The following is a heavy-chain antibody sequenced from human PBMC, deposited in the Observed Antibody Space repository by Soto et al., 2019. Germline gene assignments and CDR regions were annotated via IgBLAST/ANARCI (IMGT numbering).Heavy chain of an antibody. CDR3: ARETYGDYVGYFDP. J-gene: IGHJ5*02. Sequence: SETLSLTCTFSGGSISSYYWSWISQPPVKGLEWIGYIYYSGSTNYNPSLKSRVIISVDRSKNQFSLKLSSVIAADTVVYYCARETYGDYVGYFDPWGQGTLVTVSS. V-gene: IGHV4-59*12. D-gene: IGHD4-17*01. CDR1: GGSISSYY. CDR2: IYYSGST.